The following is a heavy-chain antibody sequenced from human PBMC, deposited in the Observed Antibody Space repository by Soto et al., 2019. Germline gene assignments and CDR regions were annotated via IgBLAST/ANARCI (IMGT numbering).Heavy chain of an antibody. CDR1: GGSISSGDYY. D-gene: IGHD2-2*01. CDR3: AVSRYCRSTSCYFYYYHGMDV. V-gene: IGHV4-31*03. J-gene: IGHJ6*02. Sequence: PSETLSLTCTVSGGSISSGDYYRSWIRQHPGKGLEWIGYIYYTGRTHYNPSLKSRVTISVDASKNQFSLKLSFVTAADTAGYYCAVSRYCRSTSCYFYYYHGMDVWGQGTTVTVS. CDR2: IYYTGRT.